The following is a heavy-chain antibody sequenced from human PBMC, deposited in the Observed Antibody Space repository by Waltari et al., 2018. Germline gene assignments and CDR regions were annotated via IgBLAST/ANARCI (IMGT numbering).Heavy chain of an antibody. Sequence: QITLKESGPTLVKPTQTLTLTCTFSGFSLTSTGVAVSWIRQPPGKALEWLALIHWDDEKWYSPSLRSRLTITKDTSRNQVVLTLTNMDPVDTATYYGAGGWFYFDYWGQGTLVTVSS. V-gene: IGHV2-5*02. CDR3: AGGWFYFDY. J-gene: IGHJ4*02. CDR1: GFSLTSTGVA. D-gene: IGHD6-19*01. CDR2: IHWDDEK.